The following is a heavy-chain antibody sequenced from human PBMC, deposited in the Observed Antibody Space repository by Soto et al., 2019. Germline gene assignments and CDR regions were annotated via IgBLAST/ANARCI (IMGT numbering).Heavy chain of an antibody. D-gene: IGHD1-26*01. CDR1: GTTFSTHG. CDR2: FVPMFSSS. CDR3: ARTGGTYYFDH. V-gene: IGHV1-69*01. Sequence: QVQLVQSAAEVRKPVSSVNVSCKASGTTFSTHGIHWVRQAPGQGLEWMGGFVPMFSSSNYAQKFQGRRTIVADESTNSVYMELNSLRVDDSAIYYCARTGGTYYFDHWGQGTLVTVSS. J-gene: IGHJ4*02.